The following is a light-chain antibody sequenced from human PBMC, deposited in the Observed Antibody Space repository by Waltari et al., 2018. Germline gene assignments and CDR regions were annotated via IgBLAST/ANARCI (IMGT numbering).Light chain of an antibody. V-gene: IGLV2-14*03. J-gene: IGLJ3*02. CDR1: SGDIGVFHY. Sequence: QSALTQPASVSGSPGQPITISCTGTSGDIGVFHYVSWYQQHPDQVPKLLIYAVSKRPSGVSNRFAGAKSGHTASPTISGLQADDEADYYCSTYTNSNTWVFGGGTKLTVL. CDR2: AVS. CDR3: STYTNSNTWV.